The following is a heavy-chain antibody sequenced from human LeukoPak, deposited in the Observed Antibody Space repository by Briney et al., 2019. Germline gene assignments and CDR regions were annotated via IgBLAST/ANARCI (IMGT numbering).Heavy chain of an antibody. CDR2: ISYDGSDK. CDR3: AKGQGGGHCSFDY. Sequence: GGSLRLSCAASEFAFSRNNMHWVRQAPGKGLEWVSFISYDGSDKNYAESVKGRSTISRDNSKNTLFLQMNILGAGDTALYYCAKGQGGGHCSFDYWGQGTLVTVSS. CDR1: EFAFSRNN. D-gene: IGHD2-21*02. V-gene: IGHV3-30*02. J-gene: IGHJ4*02.